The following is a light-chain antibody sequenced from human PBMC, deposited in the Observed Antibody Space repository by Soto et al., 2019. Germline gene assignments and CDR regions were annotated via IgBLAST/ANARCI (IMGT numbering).Light chain of an antibody. Sequence: QSALTQPASVSGSPGQSITISCTRTSNDFGTYYFVSWYQQHPDKAPKLIIYDGTERPSGVSNRFSGSKSGNTASLTISGLQAEDEAHYYCYSYATYNMILGGGTKLTVL. CDR1: SNDFGTYYF. CDR3: YSYATYNMI. CDR2: DGT. J-gene: IGLJ2*01. V-gene: IGLV2-23*01.